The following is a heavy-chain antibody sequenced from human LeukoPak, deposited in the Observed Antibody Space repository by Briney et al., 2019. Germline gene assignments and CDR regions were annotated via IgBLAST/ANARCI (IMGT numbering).Heavy chain of an antibody. CDR3: ASNAGYYDSSGDNAFDI. CDR1: GYSFTSYW. D-gene: IGHD3-22*01. J-gene: IGHJ3*02. V-gene: IGHV5-51*01. CDR2: IYPGDSDT. Sequence: GESLKISCKGSGYSFTSYWIGWVRQMPGKGLEWMGIIYPGDSDTRYSPSFQGQVTISADKSISTAYLQWSSLKASDTAIYYCASNAGYYDSSGDNAFDIWGQGTMVTVSS.